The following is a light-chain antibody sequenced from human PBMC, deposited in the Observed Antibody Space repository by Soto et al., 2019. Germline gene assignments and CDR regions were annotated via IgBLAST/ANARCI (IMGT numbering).Light chain of an antibody. J-gene: IGLJ1*01. Sequence: QAVVTQPASVSGSPGQSITISCTGTSSDVGGYNYVSWYQQHPGKAPKLMIYDVSNRPSGVSNRFSGSKSGNTASLTMSGLQAEDEADYYCSSYTTSSTSYVFGTGTKATVL. CDR2: DVS. CDR1: SSDVGGYNY. V-gene: IGLV2-14*01. CDR3: SSYTTSSTSYV.